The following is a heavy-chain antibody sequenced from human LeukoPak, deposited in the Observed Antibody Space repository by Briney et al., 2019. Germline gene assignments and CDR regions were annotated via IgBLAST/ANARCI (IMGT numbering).Heavy chain of an antibody. CDR1: GGSISSSNW. D-gene: IGHD3-10*01. CDR2: IYHSGST. J-gene: IGHJ4*02. CDR3: ASLNYYGSGSYYYFDY. Sequence: PSGTLSLTCAVSGGSISSSNWWSWVRQPPGKGLEWIGEIYHSGSTNYNPSLKSRVTISVDKSKNQFSLKLSSVTAADTAVYYCASLNYYGSGSYYYFDYWGQGTLVTVSS. V-gene: IGHV4-4*02.